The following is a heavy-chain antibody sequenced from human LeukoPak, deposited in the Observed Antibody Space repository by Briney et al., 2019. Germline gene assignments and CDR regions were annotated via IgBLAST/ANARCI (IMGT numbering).Heavy chain of an antibody. CDR2: ISPTGSTT. Sequence: GGSLRLSCTASGFSFSGHWMHWARQLPGKGLVWVSRISPTGSTTSYADSVKGRFTVSRDNAKNTLYLQMNSLRAEDTAVYYCAKSSRTYYYDSSGYGIDYWGQGTLVTVSS. CDR3: AKSSRTYYYDSSGYGIDY. J-gene: IGHJ4*02. CDR1: GFSFSGHW. D-gene: IGHD3-22*01. V-gene: IGHV3-74*01.